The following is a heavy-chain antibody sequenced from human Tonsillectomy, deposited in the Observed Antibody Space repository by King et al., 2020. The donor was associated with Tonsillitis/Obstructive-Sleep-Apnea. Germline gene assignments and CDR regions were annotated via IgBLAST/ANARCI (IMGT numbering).Heavy chain of an antibody. V-gene: IGHV1-2*06. CDR3: ARVVPNYGDFFDY. CDR1: GYTFIGYY. Sequence: QLVESGAEVKKPGASVKVSCKASGYTFIGYYMYWVRQAPGQGLEWMGRINPNSGGTNYAQKFQGRVTMTRDTSISPAYMELSRLRSDDTAGYYCARVVPNYGDFFDYWGQGTLVTVSS. CDR2: INPNSGGT. D-gene: IGHD4-17*01. J-gene: IGHJ4*02.